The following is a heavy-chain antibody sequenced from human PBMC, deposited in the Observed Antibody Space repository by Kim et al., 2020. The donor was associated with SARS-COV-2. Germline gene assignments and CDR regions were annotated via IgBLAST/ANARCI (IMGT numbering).Heavy chain of an antibody. CDR2: ISGSGVGT. Sequence: GGSLRLSCVASGFTFSSYAMNWVRQAPGKGLEWVSAISGSGVGTYYADSVKGRFSISRDNSKNSLYLQMNSLRAEDTAVYYCAKISRFEYGAYFDSWGQGSLVTVSS. D-gene: IGHD4-17*01. CDR1: GFTFSSYA. J-gene: IGHJ4*02. CDR3: AKISRFEYGAYFDS. V-gene: IGHV3-23*01.